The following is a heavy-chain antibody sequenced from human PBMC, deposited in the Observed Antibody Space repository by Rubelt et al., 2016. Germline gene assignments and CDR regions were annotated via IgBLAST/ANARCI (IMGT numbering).Heavy chain of an antibody. CDR2: VRFDGTRT. CDR3: ARVTGGYSGMDV. V-gene: IGHV3-33*01. D-gene: IGHD1-14*01. Sequence: QAPGKGLEWVAVVRFDGTRTYYADSVRGRFTISRDNAKNSLNLQMNSLRAEEPAVYYCARVTGGYSGMDVWGQGTAVTVSS. J-gene: IGHJ6*02.